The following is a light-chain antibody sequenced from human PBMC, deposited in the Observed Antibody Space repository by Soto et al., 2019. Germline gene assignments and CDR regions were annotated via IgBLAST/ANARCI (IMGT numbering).Light chain of an antibody. CDR3: QRSYVTPWT. V-gene: IGKV3-15*01. CDR1: QNIYSN. CDR2: RAS. J-gene: IGKJ1*01. Sequence: VVMSQSPATLSVSTGERATLSCRASQNIYSNIAWYQQRPGQAPRLLIYRASTRATGVPARFSGSGSGTDFTLTISSLQPEDFATYYCQRSYVTPWTFGQGTKVDIK.